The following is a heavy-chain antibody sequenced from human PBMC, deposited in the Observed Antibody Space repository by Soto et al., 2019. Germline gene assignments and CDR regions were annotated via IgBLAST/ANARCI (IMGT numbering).Heavy chain of an antibody. Sequence: EVQLLESGGNLVQPGGSLRLSCAASGFTFSSYVMSWVRQAPGKGLEWVSTISGSGASIYDADSVKGRFTISRDISKKTVYLQNNSLRAEDTAVYYCAKDGLGSCTGGTCYGSDYWGQGTLVTVSS. D-gene: IGHD2-15*01. CDR3: AKDGLGSCTGGTCYGSDY. CDR1: GFTFSSYV. J-gene: IGHJ4*02. V-gene: IGHV3-23*01. CDR2: ISGSGASI.